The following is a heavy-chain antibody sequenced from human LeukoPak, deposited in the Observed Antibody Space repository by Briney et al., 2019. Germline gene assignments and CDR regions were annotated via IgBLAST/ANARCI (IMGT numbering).Heavy chain of an antibody. V-gene: IGHV4-59*11. CDR2: IHYSGST. Sequence: SETLSLTCSVSGGSISSHYRNWIRQTSGKGLDWIGYIHYSGSTNYNPSLKSRITISIDTSNNQFSLKLSSVTAADTAVYYCAGFTQYYDFWSGAFDIWGQGTMVTVSS. J-gene: IGHJ3*02. CDR1: GGSISSHY. D-gene: IGHD3-3*01. CDR3: AGFTQYYDFWSGAFDI.